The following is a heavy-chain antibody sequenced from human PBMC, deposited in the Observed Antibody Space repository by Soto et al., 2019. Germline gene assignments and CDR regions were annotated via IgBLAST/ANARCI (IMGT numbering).Heavy chain of an antibody. Sequence: PSETLSLTCSVSGAALNSGNYYWSWIRQVPGKGLEWIGHIYVTGAVDYNPSLRDRITISQDTSERQFSLNLRLVTAADTAVYYCARLRIATNNYKWFDPLGQGTLVTVSS. D-gene: IGHD2-21*01. CDR3: ARLRIATNNYKWFDP. CDR2: IYVTGAV. V-gene: IGHV4-31*03. CDR1: GAALNSGNYY. J-gene: IGHJ5*02.